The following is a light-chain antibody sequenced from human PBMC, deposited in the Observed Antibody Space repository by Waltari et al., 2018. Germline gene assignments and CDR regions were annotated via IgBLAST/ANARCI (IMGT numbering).Light chain of an antibody. V-gene: IGKV1-9*01. CDR3: QHLNGYPIT. CDR1: QGINNY. Sequence: IQLTQSTSSLAASVGDRVNITCRASQGINNYLAWYQQKPGEAPKPLIYFASTLERGVPSRFSGSGSGTDFTLTISSLQPEDFATYYCQHLNGYPITFGGGTKVEIK. J-gene: IGKJ4*01. CDR2: FAS.